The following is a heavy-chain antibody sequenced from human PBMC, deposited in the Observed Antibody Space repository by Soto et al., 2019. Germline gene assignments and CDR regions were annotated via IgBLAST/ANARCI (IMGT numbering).Heavy chain of an antibody. V-gene: IGHV3-30*04. J-gene: IGHJ4*02. Sequence: QVVVVESGGGVVQPGRSLTLSCAASGFMFETFYMHWVRQAPGKGLQWVAVISSDGRNKYYAESVKGRFSISRDNSKNTLYLQLNSLIPQDTAVYYCARVFDGHYFDYWGQGALVTVSS. CDR3: ARVFDGHYFDY. D-gene: IGHD3-9*01. CDR2: ISSDGRNK. CDR1: GFMFETFY.